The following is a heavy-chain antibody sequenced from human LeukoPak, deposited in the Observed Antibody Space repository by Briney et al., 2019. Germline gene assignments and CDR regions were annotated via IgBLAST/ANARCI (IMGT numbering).Heavy chain of an antibody. CDR3: ARHPIAAGGAYNWFDP. CDR1: GYSITSYW. CDR2: IYPGDSNT. J-gene: IGHJ5*02. D-gene: IGHD6-13*01. Sequence: HGESLKISCQVSGYSITSYWIAWVRQMPGKGLEWMGIIYPGDSNTRYSPSFQGQVTISVDTSINTAYLQWISLKASDTAIYYCARHPIAAGGAYNWFDPWGQGTLVTVSS. V-gene: IGHV5-51*01.